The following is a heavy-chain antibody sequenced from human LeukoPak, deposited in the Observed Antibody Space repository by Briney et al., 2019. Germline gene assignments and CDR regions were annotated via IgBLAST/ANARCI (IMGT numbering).Heavy chain of an antibody. V-gene: IGHV5-10-1*01. Sequence: GESLRISCKGSGYSFTSNWISWVRQVPGKGLEWMGRIGPSDSYTNYSPSFQGHVTISVDKSISTAYLQWSSLKASDTAVYYCARRSGYCSGGSCPDYWGQGTLVTVSS. J-gene: IGHJ4*02. CDR2: IGPSDSYT. CDR1: GYSFTSNW. D-gene: IGHD2-15*01. CDR3: ARRSGYCSGGSCPDY.